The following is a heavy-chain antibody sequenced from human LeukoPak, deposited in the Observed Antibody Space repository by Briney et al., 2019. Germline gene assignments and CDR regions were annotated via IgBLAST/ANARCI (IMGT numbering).Heavy chain of an antibody. Sequence: GGSLRLSCAASGFTFSTYEMNWVRQAPGKGLERVSYISSSGTTIHYADSVKGRFTISRDNAKNSVYLQMNSLRVEDTAVYYCARVRYQTADYWGQGTLVTVSS. J-gene: IGHJ4*02. CDR1: GFTFSTYE. CDR2: ISSSGTTI. D-gene: IGHD3-16*02. V-gene: IGHV3-48*03. CDR3: ARVRYQTADY.